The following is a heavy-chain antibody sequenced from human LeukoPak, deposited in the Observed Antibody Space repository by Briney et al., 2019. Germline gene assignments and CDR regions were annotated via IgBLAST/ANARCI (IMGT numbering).Heavy chain of an antibody. J-gene: IGHJ4*02. V-gene: IGHV1-18*01. CDR3: ARSGDYYDSSGYYRTPDY. D-gene: IGHD3-22*01. CDR1: GYTFTSYG. CDR2: ISAYNGNT. Sequence: EASVKVSCKASGYTFTSYGISWVRQAPGQGLEWMGWISAYNGNTNYAQKLQGRVTMTTDTSTSTAYMELRSLRSDDTAVYYCARSGDYYDSSGYYRTPDYWGQGTLVTVPS.